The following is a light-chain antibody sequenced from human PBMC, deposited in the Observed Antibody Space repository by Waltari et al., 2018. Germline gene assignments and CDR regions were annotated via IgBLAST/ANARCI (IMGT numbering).Light chain of an antibody. J-gene: IGKJ4*01. CDR2: GAS. CDR3: QQYDSSPRT. Sequence: EIMLTQSPSTLSLSTGERATLSCRASENVTSNYFAWYQQKPGQAPRLLMYGASNRAAGIPDRFSGSGSVTDFTLTISRLEPEDFAVYYCQQYDSSPRTFGGGTKVQIK. V-gene: IGKV3-20*01. CDR1: ENVTSNY.